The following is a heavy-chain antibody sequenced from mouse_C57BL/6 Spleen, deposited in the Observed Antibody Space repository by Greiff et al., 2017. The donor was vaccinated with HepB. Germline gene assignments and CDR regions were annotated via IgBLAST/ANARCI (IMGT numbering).Heavy chain of an antibody. CDR2: INPYNGGT. D-gene: IGHD2-5*01. CDR1: GYTFTDYY. CDR3: ARRDYSNQYYFDY. J-gene: IGHJ2*01. Sequence: EVQLQQSGPVLVKPGASVKMSCKASGYTFTDYYMNWVKQSHGKSLEWIGVINPYNGGTSYNQKFKGKATLTVDKSSSTAYMELNSLTSEDSAVYYCARRDYSNQYYFDYWGQGTTLTVSS. V-gene: IGHV1-19*01.